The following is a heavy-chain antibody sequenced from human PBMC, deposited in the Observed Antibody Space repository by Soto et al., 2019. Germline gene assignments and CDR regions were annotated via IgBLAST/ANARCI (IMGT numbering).Heavy chain of an antibody. J-gene: IGHJ4*02. CDR1: GGSFRGSY. V-gene: IGHV4-34*01. Sequence: QVQLQQWGAGLLKPSETLSLTCAVYGGSFRGSYWSWIRQPPGKGLEWVGEINHSGSTNYNPSLKRRGTIAVDTSKNQSTRERNAVTAADTAVDYWARGWYEDYWGQGTLVTVSS. CDR3: ARGWYEDY. D-gene: IGHD6-13*01. CDR2: INHSGST.